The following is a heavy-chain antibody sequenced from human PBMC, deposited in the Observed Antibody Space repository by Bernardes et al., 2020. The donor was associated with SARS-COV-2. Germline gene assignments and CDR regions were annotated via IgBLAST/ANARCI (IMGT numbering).Heavy chain of an antibody. CDR3: ARGLRWAFDY. Sequence: GSLRLSCAVSRFTVSSKYMDWVRQVPGKGLEWVSVIQSGGYTNYADSVKGRFTVSRDTSENTVSLQMNSLRAEDTAVYYCARGLRWAFDYWGQGTLVSVSS. CDR2: IQSGGYT. D-gene: IGHD4-17*01. J-gene: IGHJ4*02. V-gene: IGHV3-53*01. CDR1: RFTVSSKY.